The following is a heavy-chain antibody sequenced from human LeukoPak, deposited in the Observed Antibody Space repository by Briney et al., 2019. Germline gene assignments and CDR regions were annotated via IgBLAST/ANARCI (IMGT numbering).Heavy chain of an antibody. J-gene: IGHJ4*02. Sequence: GGSLRLSCAASGFTFSSYAMSWVRQAPGKGLVWVSRINSDGSIITYADSVKGRFTISRDNAKNTLYLQMDSLRVEDTAVYYCARVLYSSSWYWGLGTLVTVSS. CDR2: INSDGSII. CDR3: ARVLYSSSWY. D-gene: IGHD6-13*01. V-gene: IGHV3-74*01. CDR1: GFTFSSYA.